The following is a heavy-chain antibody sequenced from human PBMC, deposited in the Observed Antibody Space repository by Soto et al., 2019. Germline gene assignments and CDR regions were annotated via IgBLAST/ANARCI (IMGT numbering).Heavy chain of an antibody. CDR3: ARDRLANWFDP. Sequence: ETLSLTCTVSCGSISSYYWSWIRQPPGKGLEWIGYIYYSGSTNYNPSLKSRVTISVDTSKNQFSLKLSSVTAADTAVYYCARDRLANWFDPWGQGTLVTVSS. CDR1: CGSISSYY. J-gene: IGHJ5*02. CDR2: IYYSGST. V-gene: IGHV4-59*01.